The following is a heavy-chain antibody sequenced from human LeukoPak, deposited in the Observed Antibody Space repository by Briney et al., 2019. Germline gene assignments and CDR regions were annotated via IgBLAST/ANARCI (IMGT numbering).Heavy chain of an antibody. Sequence: SETLSLTSAVYGGSFSVYYWSWIRQPPRKGLGWMGEFNHSGRTNYNPSLQSGVTISVDTSKNQFSLKLSSVTAADTAVYYCAREAGGFCSSTSCYTRGSYNWFDPWGQGTLVTVSS. CDR3: AREAGGFCSSTSCYTRGSYNWFDP. CDR2: FNHSGRT. CDR1: GGSFSVYY. D-gene: IGHD2-2*02. J-gene: IGHJ5*02. V-gene: IGHV4-34*01.